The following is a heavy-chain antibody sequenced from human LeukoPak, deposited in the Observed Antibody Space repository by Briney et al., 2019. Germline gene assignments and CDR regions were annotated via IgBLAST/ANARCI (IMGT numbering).Heavy chain of an antibody. Sequence: GGSLRLSCAASGFTFSSYAMNWVRQAPGKGLEWVSAISGSGGSAYYADSPKGRFAISRDNSKNTLYLQMNSLTVEDTAVYYCATPYGSGSYDYWGQGTLVTVSS. V-gene: IGHV3-23*01. CDR1: GFTFSSYA. D-gene: IGHD3-10*01. CDR3: ATPYGSGSYDY. CDR2: ISGSGGSA. J-gene: IGHJ4*02.